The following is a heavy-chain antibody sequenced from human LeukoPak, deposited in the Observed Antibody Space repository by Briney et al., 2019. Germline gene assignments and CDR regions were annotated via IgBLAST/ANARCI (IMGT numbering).Heavy chain of an antibody. D-gene: IGHD3-3*01. CDR2: IDARSGIV. Sequence: GGSLRLSCEASGFTFSRYSVNWVRQAPGKGLEWVSYIDARSGIVYYADSVQGRFTISRDDAKDSVFLQMSSLRVDDTAVYYCARTYDFGRGPPGDAFDNWGQGTLVTVPS. V-gene: IGHV3-48*01. CDR3: ARTYDFGRGPPGDAFDN. J-gene: IGHJ3*02. CDR1: GFTFSRYS.